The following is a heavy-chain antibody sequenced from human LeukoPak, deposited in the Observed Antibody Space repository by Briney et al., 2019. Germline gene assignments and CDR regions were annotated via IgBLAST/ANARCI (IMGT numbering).Heavy chain of an antibody. CDR1: GGSFSGYY. CDR3: ARGPHYYGSGTQGRMYYYYYMDV. D-gene: IGHD3-10*01. V-gene: IGHV4-34*01. Sequence: PSETLSLTCAVYGGSFSGYYWSWIRQPPGKGLEWIGSIYHSGSTYYNPSLKSRVTISVDTSKNQFSLKLSSVTAADTAVYYCARGPHYYGSGTQGRMYYYYYMDVWGKGTTVTVSS. J-gene: IGHJ6*03. CDR2: IYHSGST.